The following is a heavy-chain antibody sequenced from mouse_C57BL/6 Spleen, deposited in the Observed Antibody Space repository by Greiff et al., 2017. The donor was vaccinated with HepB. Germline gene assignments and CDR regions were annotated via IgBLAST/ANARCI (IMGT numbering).Heavy chain of an antibody. J-gene: IGHJ3*01. V-gene: IGHV1-4*01. Sequence: VQLQQSGAELARPGASVKMSCKASGYTFTSYTMHWVKQRPGQGLEWIGYINPSSGYTKYNQKFKDKATLTADKSYSTAYMQMSSLTSEDSAVYYWARTGGEAWFAYWGQGTRVTVSA. CDR2: INPSSGYT. CDR3: ARTGGEAWFAY. CDR1: GYTFTSYT.